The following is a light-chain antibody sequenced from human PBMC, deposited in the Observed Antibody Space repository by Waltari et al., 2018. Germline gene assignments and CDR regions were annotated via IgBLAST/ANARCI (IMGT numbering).Light chain of an antibody. Sequence: QSVLTQPPSVSGTPGQSITISCSGSSPNIESNNVNWYQQPPGTAPKLLIYSNHYRPSGVPDRVSGSKSGTSASLAINGLQSEDEADYYCAAWDDSLNVVLFGGGTKVTVL. CDR1: SPNIESNN. J-gene: IGLJ2*01. CDR3: AAWDDSLNVVL. CDR2: SNH. V-gene: IGLV1-44*01.